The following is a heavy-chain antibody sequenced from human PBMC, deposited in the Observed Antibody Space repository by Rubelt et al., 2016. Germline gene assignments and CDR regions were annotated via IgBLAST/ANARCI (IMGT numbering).Heavy chain of an antibody. CDR1: GYTFTGYY. D-gene: IGHD1-26*01. CDR2: INPNSGGT. J-gene: IGHJ4*02. CDR3: ASSSGSYYSLDY. V-gene: IGHV1-2*02. Sequence: QVQLVRSGAEVKKPGASVKVSCKASGYTFTGYYMHWVRQAPGQGLEWMGWINPNSGGTNYAKKLQGRVTMTRDTSISTAYMELSRLRSDDTAVYYCASSSGSYYSLDYWGQGTLVTVSS.